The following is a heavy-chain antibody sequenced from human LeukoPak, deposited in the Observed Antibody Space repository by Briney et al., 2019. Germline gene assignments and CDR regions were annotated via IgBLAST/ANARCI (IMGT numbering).Heavy chain of an antibody. CDR3: ARRGYVSGSYYPTDDAFDI. J-gene: IGHJ3*02. V-gene: IGHV1-2*02. D-gene: IGHD3-10*01. CDR2: INPNSGGT. CDR1: GYTFTGYY. Sequence: ASVKVSCKASGYTFTGYYMHWVRQAPGQGLEWMGWINPNSGGTNYAQKFQGRVTMTRDTSISTAYMELRSLRSDDTAVYYCARRGYVSGSYYPTDDAFDIWGQGTMVTVSS.